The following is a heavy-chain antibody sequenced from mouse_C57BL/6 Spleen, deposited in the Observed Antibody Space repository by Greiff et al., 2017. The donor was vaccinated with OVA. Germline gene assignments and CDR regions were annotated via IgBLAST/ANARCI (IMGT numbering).Heavy chain of an antibody. CDR3: ARGNLDNYFDY. V-gene: IGHV1-69*01. Sequence: VQLQQPGAELVMPGASVKLSCKASGYTFTSYWMHWVKQRPGQGLEWIGEIDPSDSYTNYNQKFKGKSTLTVDKSSSTAYMQLSSLTSEDSAVYYCARGNLDNYFDYWGQGTTLTVSS. D-gene: IGHD3-3*01. J-gene: IGHJ2*01. CDR1: GYTFTSYW. CDR2: IDPSDSYT.